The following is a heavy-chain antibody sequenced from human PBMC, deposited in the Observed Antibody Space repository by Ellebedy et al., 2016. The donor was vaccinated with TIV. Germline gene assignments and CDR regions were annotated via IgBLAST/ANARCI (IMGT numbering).Heavy chain of an antibody. V-gene: IGHV4-39*01. D-gene: IGHD4-17*01. J-gene: IGHJ4*02. CDR2: IYYSGST. CDR3: ARLKPDYGDYFPRE. Sequence: SETLSLTCTVSGGSISSSSYYWGWIRQPPGKGLEWIGSIYYSGSTYYNPSLKSRVTISVDTSKNQFSLRLTSVTAADTAVYYCARLKPDYGDYFPREWGQGTLVTVSS. CDR1: GGSISSSSYY.